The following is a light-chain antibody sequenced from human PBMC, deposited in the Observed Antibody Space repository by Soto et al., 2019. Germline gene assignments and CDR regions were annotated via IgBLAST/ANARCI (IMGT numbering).Light chain of an antibody. CDR1: QTIINIY. CDR2: DAS. Sequence: EIVLTQSPDTLSSSPGERATLSCRASQTIINIYLAWYQQRPGQAPRLLIYDASTRATGIPDRFSGSASGTDFTLTISRLEPEDFTVYYCHQYSDSPPFTFGQGTRLDI. V-gene: IGKV3-20*01. J-gene: IGKJ5*01. CDR3: HQYSDSPPFT.